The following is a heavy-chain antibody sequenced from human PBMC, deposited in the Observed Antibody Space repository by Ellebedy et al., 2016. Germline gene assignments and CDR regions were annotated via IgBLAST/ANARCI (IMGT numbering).Heavy chain of an antibody. CDR1: GFTFSRYW. CDR3: ARDDSSGSYYFDY. V-gene: IGHV3-7*01. D-gene: IGHD6-19*01. CDR2: INQDGSEI. Sequence: GESLKIPXAASGFTFSRYWMSWVRQAPGKGLERVANINQDGSEIYYVDSVRGRFTISRDNAKNSLYLQMDSLRAEDTAVYYCARDDSSGSYYFDYWGQGTLVTVSS. J-gene: IGHJ4*02.